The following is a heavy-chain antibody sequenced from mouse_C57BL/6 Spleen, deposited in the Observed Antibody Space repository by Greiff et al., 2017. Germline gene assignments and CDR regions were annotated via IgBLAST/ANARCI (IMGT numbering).Heavy chain of an antibody. CDR3: ARHEGYYGSSPWYFDV. CDR2: FYPGSGSI. V-gene: IGHV1-62-2*01. Sequence: QVQLKQSGAELVKPGASVKLSCKASGYTFTKYTIHWVKQRSGQGLEWIGWFYPGSGSIKYNEKFKDKATLTADKSSSTVYIELSRLTSDDSAVYFCARHEGYYGSSPWYFDVWGTGTTVTVSS. CDR1: GYTFTKYT. D-gene: IGHD1-1*01. J-gene: IGHJ1*03.